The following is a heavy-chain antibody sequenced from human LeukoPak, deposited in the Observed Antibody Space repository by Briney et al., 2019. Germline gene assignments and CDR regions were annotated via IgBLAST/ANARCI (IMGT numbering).Heavy chain of an antibody. Sequence: SETLSLTCTVSGGSISSSAYYWGWIRQPPGKGLEWFGWIYYSGNTYYNSSFKSRATISIDTSKNQFSLELTSVTAADPAVYYCARRAPCAWLFDYWGQGTLVTVSS. J-gene: IGHJ4*02. CDR1: GGSISSSAYY. CDR2: IYYSGNT. CDR3: ARRAPCAWLFDY. V-gene: IGHV4-39*01. D-gene: IGHD6-19*01.